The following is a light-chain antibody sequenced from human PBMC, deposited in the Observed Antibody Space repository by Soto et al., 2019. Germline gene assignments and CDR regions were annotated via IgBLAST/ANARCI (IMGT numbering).Light chain of an antibody. CDR1: SSNIGAGYD. V-gene: IGLV1-40*01. CDR3: QSYDSSLSRV. Sequence: QSVLTQPPSVPGAPGQRVTISCTGSSSNIGAGYDVHWYQQLPGTAPKLLIYGNSNRPSGVPDRFSGSKSGTSASLAITGLQAEDEADYYCQSYDSSLSRVFGGGTNLTVL. J-gene: IGLJ2*01. CDR2: GNS.